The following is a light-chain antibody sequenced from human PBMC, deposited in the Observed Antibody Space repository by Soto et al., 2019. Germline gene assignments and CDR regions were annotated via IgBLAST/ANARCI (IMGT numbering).Light chain of an antibody. J-gene: IGKJ4*01. V-gene: IGKV1-5*01. Sequence: DIQMTQSPSSLSASVGDRVIITCRASQNIDIWLSWYQQKPGKAPKLLIYAASTLESGVPSRFSGSGSGTEFTLTISSLQPDDFATYYCHQYNSYHTFGGGTKVDIK. CDR2: AAS. CDR3: HQYNSYHT. CDR1: QNIDIW.